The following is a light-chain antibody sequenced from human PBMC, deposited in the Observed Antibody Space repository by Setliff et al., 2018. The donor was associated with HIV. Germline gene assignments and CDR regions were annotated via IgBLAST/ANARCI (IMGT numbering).Light chain of an antibody. Sequence: QSVLTQPPSASGTPGQRVTISCSGSSSNIGSNYVYWYQQLPGTTPKLLIYRNNQRPSGVPDRFSGSKSGTSASLAISGLRSEDEADYYCAAWDDSLGGYVFGTGPR. J-gene: IGLJ1*01. V-gene: IGLV1-47*01. CDR1: SSNIGSNY. CDR3: AAWDDSLGGYV. CDR2: RNN.